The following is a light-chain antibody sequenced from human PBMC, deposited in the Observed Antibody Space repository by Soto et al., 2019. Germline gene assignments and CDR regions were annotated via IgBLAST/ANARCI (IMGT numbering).Light chain of an antibody. V-gene: IGKV3-20*01. J-gene: IGKJ5*01. Sequence: ETLLTQSRATLSFAGGESTSRSSTSHQSVSSSYLAWYQQKPGQAPRLLIYGASSRATGIPDRFSGSGSGTDFTLSICRLETEDFAVYRCQQYGSSPPITLGQGTRLEIK. CDR3: QQYGSSPPIT. CDR2: GAS. CDR1: QSVSSSY.